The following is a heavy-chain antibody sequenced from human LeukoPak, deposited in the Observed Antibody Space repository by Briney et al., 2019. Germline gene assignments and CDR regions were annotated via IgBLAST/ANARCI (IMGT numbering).Heavy chain of an antibody. CDR3: ARDSPDSSGYSPPDL. CDR1: GYGFTGYW. V-gene: IGHV1-2*02. CDR2: FNPYNGDT. J-gene: IGHJ5*02. D-gene: IGHD3-22*01. Sequence: ASVRVSCKASGYGFTGYWMNWVRQSPGQGLEWMGWFNPYNGDTKFAQRFQGRVTMTGDTSISTAYMQLSRLTSDDTAVYYCARDSPDSSGYSPPDLWGQGTLVTVSS.